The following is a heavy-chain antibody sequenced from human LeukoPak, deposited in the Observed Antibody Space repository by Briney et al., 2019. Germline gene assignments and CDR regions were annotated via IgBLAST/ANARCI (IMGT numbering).Heavy chain of an antibody. D-gene: IGHD3-9*01. CDR2: IYYSGKT. V-gene: IGHV4-39*01. CDR1: GGSTSRSSYY. Sequence: PSETLSLTCTVSGGSTSRSSYYWGWIRQPPGKGLEWIGSIYYSGKTYYNPSLKSRATISVDTSKNQFSLKLSSVTAADTAVYYCATPYYDIFTGYYTFDYWGQGTLVTVSS. J-gene: IGHJ4*02. CDR3: ATPYYDIFTGYYTFDY.